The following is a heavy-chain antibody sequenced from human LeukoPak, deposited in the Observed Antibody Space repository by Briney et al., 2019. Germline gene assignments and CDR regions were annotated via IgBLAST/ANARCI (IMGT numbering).Heavy chain of an antibody. CDR2: INPSGETT. V-gene: IGHV1-46*01. Sequence: WASVKVSCKASGYTFTNYYMSWVRQAPGQGLEWMGIINPSGETTSYAQKFQGRVHMTRAVSTSTVYMELSSLRSEDTAVYYCARGDRAGHRESWLDPWGQGTLVTVSS. CDR1: GYTFTNYY. CDR3: ARGDRAGHRESWLDP. J-gene: IGHJ5*02. D-gene: IGHD6-19*01.